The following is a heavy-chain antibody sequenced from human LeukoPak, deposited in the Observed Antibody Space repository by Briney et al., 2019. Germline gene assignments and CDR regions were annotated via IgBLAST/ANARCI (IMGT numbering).Heavy chain of an antibody. V-gene: IGHV4-34*01. D-gene: IGHD3-10*01. CDR2: INHSGST. CDR1: GFSFSNSW. J-gene: IGHJ3*02. Sequence: GSLRLSCAASGFSFSNSWMTWVRQPPGKGLEWIGEINHSGSTNYNPSLKSRVTISVDTSKNQFSLKLSSVTAADTAVYYCARGRRIFGGLGAFDIWGQGTMVTVSS. CDR3: ARGRRIFGGLGAFDI.